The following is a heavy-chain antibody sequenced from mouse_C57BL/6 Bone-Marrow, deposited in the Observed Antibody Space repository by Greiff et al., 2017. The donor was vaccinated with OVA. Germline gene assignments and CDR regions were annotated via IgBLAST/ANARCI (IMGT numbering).Heavy chain of an antibody. V-gene: IGHV5-4*01. CDR1: GFTFSSYA. D-gene: IGHD1-1*01. Sequence: EVKLMESGGGLVKPGGSLKLSCAASGFTFSSYAMSWVRQTPEKRLEWVATISDGGSSTYYPDNVKGRFTISRDNAKNNLYLQMSHLKTEDAAMYDCAREAYYGSSYGAMDYWGQGTSVTVSS. CDR3: AREAYYGSSYGAMDY. J-gene: IGHJ4*01. CDR2: ISDGGSST.